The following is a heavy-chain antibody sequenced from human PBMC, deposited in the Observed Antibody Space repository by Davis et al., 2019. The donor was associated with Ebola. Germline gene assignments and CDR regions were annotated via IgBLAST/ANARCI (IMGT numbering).Heavy chain of an antibody. CDR1: GFTFSSYW. CDR2: TNSDGRTT. D-gene: IGHD4-17*01. V-gene: IGHV3-74*01. CDR3: ARDRGFYADYDYYYYGMDV. Sequence: GESLKISCTASGFTFSSYWMHWVRQAPGKGLVWVSHTNSDGRTTNYADSVKGRFTISRDNAKNTVYLQMNSLRAEDTAVYYCARDRGFYADYDYYYYGMDVWGQGTTVTVS. J-gene: IGHJ6*02.